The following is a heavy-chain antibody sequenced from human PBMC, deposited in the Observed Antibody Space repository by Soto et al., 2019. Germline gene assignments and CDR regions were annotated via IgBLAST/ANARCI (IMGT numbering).Heavy chain of an antibody. V-gene: IGHV3-53*01. CDR3: ARVGQQLTHNWFDP. CDR2: IYSGGST. CDR1: GFTVSSNY. D-gene: IGHD6-13*01. J-gene: IGHJ5*02. Sequence: EVQLVESGGGLIQPGGSLRLSCAASGFTVSSNYMSWVRQAPGKGLEWVSVIYSGGSTYYADSVKGRFTISRDNSKNTLYLQMNSLRSEDTAVYYCARVGQQLTHNWFDPWGQGTLVTVSS.